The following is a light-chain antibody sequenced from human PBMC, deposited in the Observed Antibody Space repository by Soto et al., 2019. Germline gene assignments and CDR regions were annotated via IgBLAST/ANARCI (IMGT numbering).Light chain of an antibody. Sequence: DIQMTQSPSTLSASVGDTVTITCRASQRVSRWLNWYQQKPGKAPRLLIYEASNLESGVPMRFSGSGSGTEFVLTITSLQPADSATYYCQQFNSKVWTFGQGTRVEI. V-gene: IGKV1-5*01. CDR1: QRVSRW. J-gene: IGKJ1*01. CDR3: QQFNSKVWT. CDR2: EAS.